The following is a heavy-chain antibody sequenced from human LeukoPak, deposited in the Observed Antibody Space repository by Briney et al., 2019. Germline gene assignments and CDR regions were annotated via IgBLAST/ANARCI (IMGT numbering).Heavy chain of an antibody. CDR1: GFTFGDYA. CDR3: TRVFREWELVLDY. J-gene: IGHJ4*02. Sequence: GGSLRLSCTASGFTFGDYAMSWFRQAPGKGLEWVGSIRSKAYGGTTEYAASVKGRFTISRDDSKSIAYLQMNSLKTEDTAVYYCTRVFREWELVLDYWGQGTLVTVSS. V-gene: IGHV3-49*03. D-gene: IGHD1-26*01. CDR2: IRSKAYGGTT.